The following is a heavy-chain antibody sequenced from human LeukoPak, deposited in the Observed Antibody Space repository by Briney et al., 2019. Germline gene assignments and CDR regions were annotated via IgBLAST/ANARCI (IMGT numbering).Heavy chain of an antibody. CDR1: GFTFSSYS. CDR2: ISSSSSYI. Sequence: GGSLRLSCAASGFTFSSYSMNWVRQAPGKGLEWVSSISSSSSYIYYADSVKGRFTISRDNSKNTLYLQMNSLRAEDTAVYYCASSQYGDYPFDYWGQGTLVTVSS. V-gene: IGHV3-21*01. CDR3: ASSQYGDYPFDY. J-gene: IGHJ4*02. D-gene: IGHD4-17*01.